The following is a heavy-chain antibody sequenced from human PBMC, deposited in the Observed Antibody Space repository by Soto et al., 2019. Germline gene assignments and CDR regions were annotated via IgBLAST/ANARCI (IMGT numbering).Heavy chain of an antibody. J-gene: IGHJ6*02. D-gene: IGHD3-3*01. V-gene: IGHV3-7*01. CDR3: ARERWSGYYNYYGMDV. Sequence: LRLSCAASGFTFSSYWMSWVRQAPGKGLEWVANIKQDGSEKYYVDSVKGRFTISRDNAKNSLYLQMNSLRAEDTAVYYCARERWSGYYNYYGMDVWGQGTTVTVSS. CDR1: GFTFSSYW. CDR2: IKQDGSEK.